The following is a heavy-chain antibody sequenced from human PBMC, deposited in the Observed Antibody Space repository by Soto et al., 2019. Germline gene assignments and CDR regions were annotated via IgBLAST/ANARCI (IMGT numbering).Heavy chain of an antibody. CDR2: MDAGGDT. Sequence: EVQLVESGGALIQPGGSLRLSCDAFGLSVSDNYMGWVRQAPGRGLEWVSVMDAGGDTHYADSVKGRFTISRDKSENTLYLQMNSLRDEDTGVYFCVSRIPSWVFDYWGLGTLVTVSS. CDR3: VSRIPSWVFDY. V-gene: IGHV3-53*01. J-gene: IGHJ4*01. CDR1: GLSVSDNY. D-gene: IGHD2-21*01.